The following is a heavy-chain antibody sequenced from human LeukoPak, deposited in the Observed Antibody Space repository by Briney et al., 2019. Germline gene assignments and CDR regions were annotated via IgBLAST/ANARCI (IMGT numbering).Heavy chain of an antibody. Sequence: ASVKVSCKASGYTFTGYAMHWVRQAPGQSLEWMGWINADIGNTKYSQKFQGGVTITRDTSASTVYMELSSLRPEDTAVYYCARGIRGAASIDYWGQGTLVTVSS. V-gene: IGHV1-3*01. CDR1: GYTFTGYA. D-gene: IGHD3-10*01. CDR2: INADIGNT. CDR3: ARGIRGAASIDY. J-gene: IGHJ4*02.